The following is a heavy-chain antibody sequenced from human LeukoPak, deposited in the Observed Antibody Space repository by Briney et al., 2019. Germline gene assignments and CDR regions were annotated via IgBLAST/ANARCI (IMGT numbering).Heavy chain of an antibody. Sequence: PSETLSLTCTVSGGSFNLYSWTWIRQPPGKGLEWIAEIGHGGSINFNPSLKSRVTVSLDTSKNQFSPSLSSVTAADTAVYYCASRETFYFYYMDVWGNGTTVTVSS. CDR1: GGSFNLYS. V-gene: IGHV4-34*01. J-gene: IGHJ6*03. CDR2: IGHGGSI. CDR3: ASRETFYFYYMDV. D-gene: IGHD1-26*01.